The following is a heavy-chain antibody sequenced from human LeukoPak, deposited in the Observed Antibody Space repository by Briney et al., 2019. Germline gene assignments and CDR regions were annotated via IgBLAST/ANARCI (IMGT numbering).Heavy chain of an antibody. V-gene: IGHV3-30*04. J-gene: IGHJ6*02. D-gene: IGHD3/OR15-3a*01. Sequence: GGSLRFSCEASGFIFSDYAIHWVRQPPGKGPEWVGIISYHGKDKFYADSVKGRFTISRDNSKNTMYLQMNSLRAEDTALYYCARVSEGSFWTGSYRGFYYYGMDVWGRGTTVTVSS. CDR2: ISYHGKDK. CDR1: GFIFSDYA. CDR3: ARVSEGSFWTGSYRGFYYYGMDV.